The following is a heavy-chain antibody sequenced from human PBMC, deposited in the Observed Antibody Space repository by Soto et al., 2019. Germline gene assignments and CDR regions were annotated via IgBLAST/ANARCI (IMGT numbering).Heavy chain of an antibody. D-gene: IGHD2-15*01. V-gene: IGHV3-48*02. J-gene: IGHJ6*01. CDR3: TRDGARGYDMDV. Sequence: VGSLRLSCTSSGFTFSIRHMNCVRQAPGKWLEWVSHITSSGNTIYYADFAKGRFTISRDNAKNSLYLQMNSLRDEDTAVYYCTRDGARGYDMDVRGQRSTVTVSX. CDR2: ITSSGNTI. CDR1: GFTFSIRH.